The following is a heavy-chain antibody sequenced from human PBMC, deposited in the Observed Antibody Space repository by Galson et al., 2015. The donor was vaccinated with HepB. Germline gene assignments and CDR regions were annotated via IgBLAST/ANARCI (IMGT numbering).Heavy chain of an antibody. V-gene: IGHV3-11*05. Sequence: SLRLSCAASGFTFSDYYMSWIRQAPGKGLEWVSYISSSSSYTNYADSVKGRFTISRDNAKNSLYLQMNSLRAEDTAVYYCARDRSVTMRTREGLDYWGQGTLVTVSS. CDR2: ISSSSSYT. D-gene: IGHD3-22*01. CDR1: GFTFSDYY. J-gene: IGHJ4*02. CDR3: ARDRSVTMRTREGLDY.